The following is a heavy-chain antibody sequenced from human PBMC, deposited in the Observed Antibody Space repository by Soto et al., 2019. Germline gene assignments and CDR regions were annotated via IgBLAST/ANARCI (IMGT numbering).Heavy chain of an antibody. CDR2: ISGSDGKT. J-gene: IGHJ4*02. CDR3: VRWSYLDY. Sequence: VGSLRLSCAASGFSFISYAMSWVRQAPGKGLEWVSTISGSDGKTFYADSVKGRFSISRDTSKNMLYLQMNNLRGDDTAVYYCVRWSYLDYWGQGTRVTVSS. CDR1: GFSFISYA. V-gene: IGHV3-23*01. D-gene: IGHD3-3*01.